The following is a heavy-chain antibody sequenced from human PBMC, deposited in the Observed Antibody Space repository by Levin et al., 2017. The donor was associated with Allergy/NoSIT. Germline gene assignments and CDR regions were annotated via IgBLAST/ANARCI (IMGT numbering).Heavy chain of an antibody. CDR3: ARDRFIVVVPAAIGCGWFDP. D-gene: IGHD2-2*02. CDR1: GGSFSGYY. V-gene: IGHV4-34*01. CDR2: INHSGST. Sequence: SQTLSLTCAVYGGSFSGYYWSWIRQPPGKGLEWIGEINHSGSTNYNPSLKSRVTISVDTSKNQFSLKLSSVTAADTAVYYCARDRFIVVVPAAIGCGWFDPWGQGTLVTVSS. J-gene: IGHJ5*02.